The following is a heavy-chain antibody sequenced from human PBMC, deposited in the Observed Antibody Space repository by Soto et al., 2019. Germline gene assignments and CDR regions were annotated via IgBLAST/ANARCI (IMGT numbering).Heavy chain of an antibody. V-gene: IGHV3-30*03. CDR3: ARDVGPITIFGEALSGYFDF. J-gene: IGHJ4*02. Sequence: PGGSLRLSCAASGFTFSSYGMHWVRQAPGKGLEWVAVISYDGSNKYYADSVKGRFTISRDNSKNTLYLQMNSLRGEDTAFYYCARDVGPITIFGEALSGYFDFWGQGTLVTVSS. D-gene: IGHD3-3*01. CDR1: GFTFSSYG. CDR2: ISYDGSNK.